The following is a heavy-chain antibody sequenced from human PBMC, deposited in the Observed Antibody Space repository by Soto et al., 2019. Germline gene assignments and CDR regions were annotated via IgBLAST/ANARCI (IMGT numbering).Heavy chain of an antibody. D-gene: IGHD4-4*01. CDR2: SYYSWGT. CDR1: GGASSSSSYY. CDR3: ATNYAYYYYYGMDV. V-gene: IGHV4-39*01. Sequence: SETLSLTCTDAGGASSSSSYYWGWIGEPPGKGLGWSARSYYSWGTCYNRSRKSLVTISVDTSRKECCLKLSSVTAADTAVYYCATNYAYYYYYGMDVWGKGTTVTASS. J-gene: IGHJ6*04.